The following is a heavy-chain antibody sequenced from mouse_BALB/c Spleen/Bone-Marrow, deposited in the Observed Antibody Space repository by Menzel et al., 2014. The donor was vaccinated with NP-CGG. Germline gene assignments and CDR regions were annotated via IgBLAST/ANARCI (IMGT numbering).Heavy chain of an antibody. D-gene: IGHD2-3*01. J-gene: IGHJ3*01. Sequence: QVQLQQSGAELVKPGASVKLSCKASGYTFTSYYMYWVEQRPGQGLEWIGEINPSNGGTNFNEKFKSKATLTVDKSSSTTYMQLSSLTSEYSAVYYFTIEYCMIYWFAYWGQGTLVTVSA. CDR1: GYTFTSYY. V-gene: IGHV1S16*01. CDR3: TIEYCMIYWFAY. CDR2: INPSNGGT.